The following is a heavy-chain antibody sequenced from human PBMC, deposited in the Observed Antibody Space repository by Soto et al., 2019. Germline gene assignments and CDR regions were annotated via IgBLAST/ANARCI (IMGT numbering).Heavy chain of an antibody. V-gene: IGHV3-72*01. CDR2: SRNKANSYTT. D-gene: IGHD3-16*01. CDR3: GRVPKRGSYNNDY. Sequence: EVQLVESGGGLVQPGGSLRLSCEASGFTFSDHYMDWVRQAPGKGLEWVGRSRNKANSYTTEYAASVKGRFTISRDESKNSMYVQMNSLGTEDTAVYYCGRVPKRGSYNNDYWGQGTLVTVSS. CDR1: GFTFSDHY. J-gene: IGHJ4*02.